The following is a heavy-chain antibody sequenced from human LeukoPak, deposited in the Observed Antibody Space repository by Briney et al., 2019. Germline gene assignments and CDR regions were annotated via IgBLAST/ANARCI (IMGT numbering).Heavy chain of an antibody. Sequence: GASVKVSCKASVYTFTGYYMHWVRQAPGQGLEWMGWINPNSGGTNYAQKFQGRVTMTRDTSISTAYMELSRLRSDDTAVYYCARVGGTVRGVIIEGPLERIDYWGQGTLVTVSS. V-gene: IGHV1-2*02. D-gene: IGHD3-10*01. J-gene: IGHJ4*02. CDR3: ARVGGTVRGVIIEGPLERIDY. CDR2: INPNSGGT. CDR1: VYTFTGYY.